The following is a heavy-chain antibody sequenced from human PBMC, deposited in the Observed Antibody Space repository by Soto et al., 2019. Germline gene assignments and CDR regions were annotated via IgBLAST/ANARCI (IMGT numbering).Heavy chain of an antibody. CDR1: GFTFSSYG. V-gene: IGHV3-30*18. Sequence: PGGSLRLSCAASGFTFSSYGMHWVRQAPGKGLEWVAVISYDGSNKYYADSVKGRFTISRDNSKNTLYLQMNSLRAEDTAVYYCAKDPPCSSGSCFAYFDYWGQGTLVTVPQ. D-gene: IGHD2-15*01. J-gene: IGHJ4*02. CDR2: ISYDGSNK. CDR3: AKDPPCSSGSCFAYFDY.